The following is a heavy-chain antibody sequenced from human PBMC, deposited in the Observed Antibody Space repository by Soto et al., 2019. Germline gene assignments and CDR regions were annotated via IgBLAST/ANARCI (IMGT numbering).Heavy chain of an antibody. CDR2: ISYDGSNK. CDR3: ATEIERLLGY. Sequence: GGSLRLSCAASGFTFSSYAMHWVRQAPGKGLEWVAVISYDGSNKYYADSVKGRFTISRDNSKNTLYLQMNSLRAEDTTVYYCATEIERLLGYWGQGTLVTVSS. J-gene: IGHJ4*02. V-gene: IGHV3-30-3*01. CDR1: GFTFSSYA. D-gene: IGHD3-3*01.